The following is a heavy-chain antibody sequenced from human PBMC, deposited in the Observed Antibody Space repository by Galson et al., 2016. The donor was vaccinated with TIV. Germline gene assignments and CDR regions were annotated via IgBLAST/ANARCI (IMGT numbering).Heavy chain of an antibody. V-gene: IGHV4-39*01. CDR3: ARQRLAIPNWFDP. Sequence: IGTIYYSGSTYYNPSLKSRVNLSVNTSKNQFSLRLTSVTAADTSIYYCARQRLAIPNWFDPWGQGTLVTVSS. D-gene: IGHD6-19*01. CDR2: IYYSGST. J-gene: IGHJ5*02.